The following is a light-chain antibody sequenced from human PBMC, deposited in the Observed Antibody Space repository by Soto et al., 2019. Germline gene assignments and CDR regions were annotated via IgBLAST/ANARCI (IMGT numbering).Light chain of an antibody. CDR1: QSVSSY. Sequence: IALTQSPATLSLSPGERATLSCRASQSVSSYLAWYQQKPGQAPRLLIYDASNRATGIPARFSGSGSGTDFTLTISSLEPEDFAVYYCQQRSNWPPAWTFGQGTKVDI. J-gene: IGKJ1*01. CDR2: DAS. CDR3: QQRSNWPPAWT. V-gene: IGKV3-11*01.